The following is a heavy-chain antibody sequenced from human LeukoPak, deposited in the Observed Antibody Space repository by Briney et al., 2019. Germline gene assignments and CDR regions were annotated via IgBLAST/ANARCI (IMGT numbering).Heavy chain of an antibody. CDR1: GGSISSYY. Sequence: PSETLSLTCTVSGGSISSYYWSWIRQPPGKGLEWIGYIYYSGSTNYTPSLKSRVTISVDTSKNQFSLKLSSVTAADTAVYYCARDPQHYYDSSGYYNDAFDIWGQGTMVTVSS. D-gene: IGHD3-22*01. CDR2: IYYSGST. J-gene: IGHJ3*02. CDR3: ARDPQHYYDSSGYYNDAFDI. V-gene: IGHV4-59*01.